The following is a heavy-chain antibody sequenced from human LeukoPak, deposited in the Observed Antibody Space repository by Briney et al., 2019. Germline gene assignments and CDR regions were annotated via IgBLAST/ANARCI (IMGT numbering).Heavy chain of an antibody. J-gene: IGHJ4*02. Sequence: GGSLRLSCAASGFTFSVYSMNWVRQAPGKGLEWVSSISSSSSYIYYADSMKGRFTISRDNAKNSLYLQMNGLRAEDTAVYYCARDTGRTQAAFDYWGQGTLVTVSS. CDR1: GFTFSVYS. CDR3: ARDTGRTQAAFDY. D-gene: IGHD1-7*01. CDR2: ISSSSSYI. V-gene: IGHV3-21*01.